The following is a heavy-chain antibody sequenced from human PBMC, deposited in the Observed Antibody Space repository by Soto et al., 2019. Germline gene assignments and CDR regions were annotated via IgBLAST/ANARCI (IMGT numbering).Heavy chain of an antibody. CDR1: GFTFTSSA. V-gene: IGHV1-58*01. Sequence: SVKVSCKASGFTFTSSAVQWVRQARGQRLEGMGWIVVGSGNTNYAQKFQERVTITRDMSTSTAYMELSSLRSEDTAVYYCAALRRDGYNRSYYYHIDVWGQGPTI. CDR3: AALRRDGYNRSYYYHIDV. J-gene: IGHJ6*02. CDR2: IVVGSGNT. D-gene: IGHD5-12*01.